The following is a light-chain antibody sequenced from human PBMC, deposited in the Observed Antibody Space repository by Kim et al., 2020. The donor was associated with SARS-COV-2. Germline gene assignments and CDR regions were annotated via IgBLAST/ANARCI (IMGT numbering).Light chain of an antibody. V-gene: IGKV3-11*01. CDR2: DAS. Sequence: EIVLTQSPATLSLSPGERVTLSCRASQSVSSYLGWYQQKPGQAPRLLIYDASNRAPGIPARFSGSGSGTDFTLTISSLEPEDFAVYYCQQSSNWPLTFGGGTKVDIK. CDR1: QSVSSY. J-gene: IGKJ4*01. CDR3: QQSSNWPLT.